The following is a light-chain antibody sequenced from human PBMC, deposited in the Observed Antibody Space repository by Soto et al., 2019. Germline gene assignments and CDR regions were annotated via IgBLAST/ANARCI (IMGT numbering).Light chain of an antibody. CDR2: EVN. CDR3: SSYTGSASGV. CDR1: SSDVGGYNY. J-gene: IGLJ3*02. V-gene: IGLV2-14*01. Sequence: QSALTQPASVSGSPGQSITISCTGTSSDVGGYNYVSWYQQPPGKAPKLMIYEVNNRPSGVSNRFSGSKSGNTASLSISGLQAEDEADYYCSSYTGSASGVFGGGTKLTVL.